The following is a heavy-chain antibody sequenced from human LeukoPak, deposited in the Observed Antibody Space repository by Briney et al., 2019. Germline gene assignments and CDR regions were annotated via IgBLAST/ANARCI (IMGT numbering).Heavy chain of an antibody. J-gene: IGHJ5*02. CDR1: GYTFSNYY. Sequence: ASVKVSCKASGYTFSNYYIHWVRQAPGQGLEWMGIIGGSTNYAQKFQGRVTMTRDTSTSTVYMELSSLRSEDTAVYYCARDNSVGDSAWWFDPWGQGTLVTVSS. CDR2: IGGST. D-gene: IGHD5-12*01. CDR3: ARDNSVGDSAWWFDP. V-gene: IGHV1-46*01.